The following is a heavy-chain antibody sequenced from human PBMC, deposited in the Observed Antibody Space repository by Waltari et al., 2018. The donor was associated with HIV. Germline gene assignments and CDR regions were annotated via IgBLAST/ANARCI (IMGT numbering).Heavy chain of an antibody. D-gene: IGHD1-26*01. CDR1: GFSISSNNYY. Sequence: QLQLHESGPGLVTPSETLSLTCIVSGFSISSNNYYWGWIRQPPGKGLEWIGNIFYSGTTNYNPSLESRVTISIDTSKSHFSLNLDSVTAADTAIYYCARHKNRGSYFPVDFWGQGTLVAVSS. CDR3: ARHKNRGSYFPVDF. V-gene: IGHV4-39*07. CDR2: IFYSGTT. J-gene: IGHJ4*02.